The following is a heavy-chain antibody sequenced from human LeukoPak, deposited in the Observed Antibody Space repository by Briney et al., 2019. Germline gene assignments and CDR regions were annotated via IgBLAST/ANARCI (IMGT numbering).Heavy chain of an antibody. J-gene: IGHJ6*03. CDR3: ARVGKCQLQAEYYYYMDV. CDR2: IYYSGST. CDR1: GGSISSYY. D-gene: IGHD2-2*01. Sequence: SSETLSLTCSVSGGSISSYYWSWIRQPPGKGLEWIGYIYYSGSTNYNPSLKSRVTISVDTSKNQFSLKLSSVTAADTAVYYCARVGKCQLQAEYYYYMDVWGKGTTVTVSS. V-gene: IGHV4-59*01.